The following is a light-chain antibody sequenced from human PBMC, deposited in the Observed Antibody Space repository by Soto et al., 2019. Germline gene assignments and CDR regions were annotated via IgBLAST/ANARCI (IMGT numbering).Light chain of an antibody. CDR3: AAWDDSLRGV. CDR2: RNN. J-gene: IGLJ2*01. V-gene: IGLV1-47*01. Sequence: QSVLTQPPSASGTPGQRVTISCSGSSSNIGSNYVYWYQQLLGTAPKLLIYRNNQRPSGVPDRFSGSKSGTSASLAISGLRSEDEADYYCAAWDDSLRGVFGGGTKLTVL. CDR1: SSNIGSNY.